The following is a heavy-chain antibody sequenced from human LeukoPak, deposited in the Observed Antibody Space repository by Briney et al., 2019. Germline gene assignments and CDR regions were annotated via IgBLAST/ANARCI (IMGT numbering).Heavy chain of an antibody. J-gene: IGHJ4*02. CDR3: ARDQYSSGWYGRAFDY. CDR1: GGSISSSNW. CDR2: IYHSGST. V-gene: IGHV4-4*02. Sequence: SETLSLTCAVSGGSISSSNWWSWVRQPPVKGLEWIGEIYHSGSTNYNPSLKSRVTISVDKSKNQFSLKLSSVTAADTAVYYCARDQYSSGWYGRAFDYWGQGTLVTVSS. D-gene: IGHD6-19*01.